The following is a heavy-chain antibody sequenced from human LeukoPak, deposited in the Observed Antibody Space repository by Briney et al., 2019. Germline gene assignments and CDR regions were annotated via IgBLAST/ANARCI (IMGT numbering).Heavy chain of an antibody. CDR1: GFTFSSYS. CDR3: ARDEIVVVVAATTGYYYGMDV. CDR2: ISNSSSYI. J-gene: IGHJ6*02. Sequence: GGSLRLSCAASGFTFSSYSMNWVRQAPGKGLEWVSSISNSSSYIYYADSVKGRFTISRDNAKNSLYLQMNSLRAEDTAVYYCARDEIVVVVAATTGYYYGMDVWGQGTTVTVSS. D-gene: IGHD2-15*01. V-gene: IGHV3-21*01.